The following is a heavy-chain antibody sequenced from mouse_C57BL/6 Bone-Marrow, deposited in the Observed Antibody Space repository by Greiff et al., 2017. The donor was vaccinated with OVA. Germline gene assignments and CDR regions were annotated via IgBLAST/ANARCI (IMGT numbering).Heavy chain of an antibody. CDR2: IYPGSGST. CDR3: ARRGYSNYYYAMDY. J-gene: IGHJ4*01. V-gene: IGHV1-55*01. Sequence: QVQLQQPGAELVKPGASVKMSCKASGYTFTSYWITWVKQRPGQGLEWIGDIYPGSGSTYYNEKFKGKATLTADKSSSTAYMQLSSLTSEDSAVYFCARRGYSNYYYAMDYWGQGTSVTVSS. CDR1: GYTFTSYW. D-gene: IGHD2-5*01.